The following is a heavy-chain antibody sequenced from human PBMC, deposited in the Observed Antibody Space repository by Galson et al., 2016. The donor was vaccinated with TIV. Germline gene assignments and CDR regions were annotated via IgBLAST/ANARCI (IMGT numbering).Heavy chain of an antibody. Sequence: SVKVSCNASGDTFSSFVISWVRQAPGQGLEWMGGIIPLFGEAHYAQKFQGRVTISADESTSTVYMELSGLRSGDTAMYYCAKCRNTAMDTYYYYYGLDVWGQGTTVTVSS. D-gene: IGHD5-18*01. CDR1: GDTFSSFV. CDR3: AKCRNTAMDTYYYYYGLDV. J-gene: IGHJ6*02. V-gene: IGHV1-69*13. CDR2: IIPLFGEA.